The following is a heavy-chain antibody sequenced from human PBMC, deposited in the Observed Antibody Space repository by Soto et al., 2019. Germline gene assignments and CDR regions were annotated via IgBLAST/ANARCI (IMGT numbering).Heavy chain of an antibody. J-gene: IGHJ4*02. D-gene: IGHD2-2*01. V-gene: IGHV3-30-3*01. CDR2: ISYDGSNK. Sequence: QVQLGESGGGVVQPGRSLRLSCAASGFTFSSYAMHWVRQAPGKGLERVAGISYDGSNKYYADSVKGRITSSRDNSKNPLYLQMNGVRAEDTAGYYCAKGHLPSSTTLRFDYWGQGTLVTVS. CDR1: GFTFSSYA. CDR3: AKGHLPSSTTLRFDY.